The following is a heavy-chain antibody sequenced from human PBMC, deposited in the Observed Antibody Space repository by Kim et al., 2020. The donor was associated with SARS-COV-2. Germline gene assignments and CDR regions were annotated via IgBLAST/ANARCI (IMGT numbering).Heavy chain of an antibody. CDR1: GGSISSSSYY. V-gene: IGHV4-39*07. CDR2: IYYRGST. J-gene: IGHJ4*02. Sequence: SETLSLTCTVSGGSISSSSYYWGWIRQPPGKELAWIGSIYYRGSTYYNPSLKSRVTISVDTSKNQFSLKLSSVTAADTAVYYCAASGDRSGYYPHWGQGTLVTVSS. D-gene: IGHD3-22*01. CDR3: AASGDRSGYYPH.